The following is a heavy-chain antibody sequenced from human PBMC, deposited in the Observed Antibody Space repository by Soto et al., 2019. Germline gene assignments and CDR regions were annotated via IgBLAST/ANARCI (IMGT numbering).Heavy chain of an antibody. CDR1: GGTFSSYA. J-gene: IGHJ6*02. D-gene: IGHD6-6*01. V-gene: IGHV1-69*13. CDR2: IIPIFGTA. Sequence: GASVKVSCKASGGTFSSYAISWVRQAPGQGLEWMGGIIPIFGTANYAQKFQGRVTITADESTSTAYMELSSLRSEDTAVYYCARFLARSYYYYGMDVWGQGTTVTVSS. CDR3: ARFLARSYYYYGMDV.